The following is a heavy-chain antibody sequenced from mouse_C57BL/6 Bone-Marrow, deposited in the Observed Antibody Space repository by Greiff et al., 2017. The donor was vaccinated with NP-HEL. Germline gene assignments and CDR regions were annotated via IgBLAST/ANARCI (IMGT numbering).Heavy chain of an antibody. D-gene: IGHD2-4*01. CDR1: GFTFSSYG. Sequence: EVQLQESGGDLVKPGGSLKLSCAASGFTFSSYGMSWVRQTPDKRLEWVATISSGGSYTYYPDSVKGRFTISRDNAKNTLYLQMSSLKSEDTAMYYCARGYDYDERAWFAYWGQGTLVTVSA. CDR2: ISSGGSYT. J-gene: IGHJ3*01. V-gene: IGHV5-6*01. CDR3: ARGYDYDERAWFAY.